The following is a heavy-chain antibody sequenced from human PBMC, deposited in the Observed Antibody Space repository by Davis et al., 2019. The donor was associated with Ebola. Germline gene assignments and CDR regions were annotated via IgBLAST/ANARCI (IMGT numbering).Heavy chain of an antibody. CDR3: AREEGYGGKGAPYYYYYGMDV. CDR2: IHSDGTST. Sequence: HTGGSLRLSCAASGFTFSNYWMHWVRQAPGKGLVWVSRIHSDGTSTIYTDSVKGRFTISRDNAKNTLYLQMNSLRAEDTAVYYCAREEGYGGKGAPYYYYYGMDVWGKGTTVTVSS. D-gene: IGHD4-23*01. V-gene: IGHV3-74*01. J-gene: IGHJ6*04. CDR1: GFTFSNYW.